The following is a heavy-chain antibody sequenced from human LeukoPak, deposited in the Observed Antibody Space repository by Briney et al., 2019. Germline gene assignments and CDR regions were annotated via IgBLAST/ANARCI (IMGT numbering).Heavy chain of an antibody. CDR1: GFTFSDHY. V-gene: IGHV3-72*01. J-gene: IGHJ4*02. CDR3: AGEAGSYGPVVY. D-gene: IGHD3-10*01. CDR2: CRNKANSYTT. Sequence: GGSLRLSCAASGFTFSDHYMDWVRQAPGKGLEWVGRCRNKANSYTTEYAASVEGRFTISRDDSKNSLYLQMNSLKAEDTAVYYWAGEAGSYGPVVYWGQGTLVTVSS.